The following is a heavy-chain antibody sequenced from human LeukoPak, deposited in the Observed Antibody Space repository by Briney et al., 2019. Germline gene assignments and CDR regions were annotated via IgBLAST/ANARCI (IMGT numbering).Heavy chain of an antibody. J-gene: IGHJ6*02. Sequence: SETLSLTCTVSGGSISSGGYYWSWGRQHPGKGLEWIGYIYYSGSTYYNPSLKSRVTISVDTSKNQFSLKLSSVTAADTAVYYCARSKWELLGDYYGMDVWGQGTTVTVSS. V-gene: IGHV4-31*03. CDR2: IYYSGST. CDR3: ARSKWELLGDYYGMDV. CDR1: GGSISSGGYY. D-gene: IGHD1-26*01.